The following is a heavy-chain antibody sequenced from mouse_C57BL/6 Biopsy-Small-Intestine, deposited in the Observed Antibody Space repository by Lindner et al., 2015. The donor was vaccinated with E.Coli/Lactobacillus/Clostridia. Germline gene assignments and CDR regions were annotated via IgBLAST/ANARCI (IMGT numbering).Heavy chain of an antibody. Sequence: VQLQESGAELARPGASVKLSCKASGYTFTSYWMHWVKQRPGQGLEWIGYSNPTSGYAECNQKFKDKATLTADKSSSTAYMQLSSLTYEDSAVYYCTISLYEYDVGFAYWGQGTLVTVSA. J-gene: IGHJ3*01. CDR2: SNPTSGYA. CDR1: GYTFTSYW. CDR3: TISLYEYDVGFAY. V-gene: IGHV1-7*01. D-gene: IGHD2-4*01.